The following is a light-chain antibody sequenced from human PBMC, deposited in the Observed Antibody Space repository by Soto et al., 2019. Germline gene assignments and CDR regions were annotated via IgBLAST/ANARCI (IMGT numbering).Light chain of an antibody. CDR1: SSDVGNYNL. CDR3: SSYTSSSTLV. Sequence: QSALTQPASVSGSAGQSITISCTGTSSDVGNYNLVSWYLHHPGKAPKLLIYEDTKRPSGVSNRFSGSRSGNTASLTVSGLQAEDETDYYCSSYTSSSTLVFGTGTKLTVL. J-gene: IGLJ1*01. V-gene: IGLV2-14*02. CDR2: EDT.